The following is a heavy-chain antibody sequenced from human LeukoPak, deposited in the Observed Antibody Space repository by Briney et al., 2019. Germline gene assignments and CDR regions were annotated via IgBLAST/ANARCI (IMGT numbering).Heavy chain of an antibody. Sequence: PSETLSLTCTVSGGSVSSSGYYWGWIRQPPGKGLEWIGSIYYSGSTYCNPSLKSRVTISVDTSKNQFSLKLGSVTAADTAVYYCARHEAPYYYYGMDVWGQGTTVTVSS. CDR1: GGSVSSSGYY. CDR2: IYYSGST. CDR3: ARHEAPYYYYGMDV. V-gene: IGHV4-39*01. J-gene: IGHJ6*02.